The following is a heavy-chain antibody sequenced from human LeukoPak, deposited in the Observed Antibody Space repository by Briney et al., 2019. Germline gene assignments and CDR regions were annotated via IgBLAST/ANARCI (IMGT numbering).Heavy chain of an antibody. CDR2: ISSSSSTI. D-gene: IGHD4-17*01. Sequence: GGSLRLSCAASGFTFSSYSMNWVRQAPGKGLEWVSYISSSSSTIYYADSVKGRFTISRDNAKNSLYLQMNSLRAEDTAAYYCAGRAHNTVIWGQGTLVTVSS. V-gene: IGHV3-48*01. CDR3: AGRAHNTVI. J-gene: IGHJ4*02. CDR1: GFTFSSYS.